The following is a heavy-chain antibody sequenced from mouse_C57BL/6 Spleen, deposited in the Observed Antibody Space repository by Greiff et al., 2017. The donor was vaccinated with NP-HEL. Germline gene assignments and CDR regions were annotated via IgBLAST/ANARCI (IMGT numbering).Heavy chain of an antibody. CDR2: IYPGSGNT. CDR3: ARWRMYFDY. Sequence: QVQLKESGAELVRPGASVKLSCKASGYTFTDYYINWVKQRPGQGLEWIARIYPGSGNTYYNEKFKGKATLTAEKSSSTAYMQLSSLTSEDSAVYFCARWRMYFDYWGQGTTLTVSS. CDR1: GYTFTDYY. V-gene: IGHV1-76*01. J-gene: IGHJ2*01.